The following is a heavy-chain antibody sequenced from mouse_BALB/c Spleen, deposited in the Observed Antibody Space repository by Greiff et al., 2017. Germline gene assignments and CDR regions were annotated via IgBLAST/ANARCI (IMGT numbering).Heavy chain of an antibody. CDR2: INPGSGGT. J-gene: IGHJ2*01. Sequence: VMLVESGAELVRPGTSVKVSCKASGYAFTNYLIEWVKQRPGQGLEWIGVINPGSGGTNYNEKFKGKATLTADKSSSTAYMQLSSLTSDDSAVYFCARGGYGNFFDYWGQGTTLTVSS. CDR1: GYAFTNYL. V-gene: IGHV1-54*03. CDR3: ARGGYGNFFDY. D-gene: IGHD2-10*02.